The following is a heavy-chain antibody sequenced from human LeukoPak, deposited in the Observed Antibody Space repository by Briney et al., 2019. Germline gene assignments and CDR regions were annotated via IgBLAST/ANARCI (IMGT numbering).Heavy chain of an antibody. Sequence: PSQTLSLTCTLSGGSISSATYYWSWIRQPAGKGLEWIGGIYTSGSTNYNPSLKSRVTISVDTSKNQFSLKLSSVTAADTAVYYCARNSCPSGSCYDNRGYFDYWGQGTLVTVSS. CDR2: IYTSGST. CDR3: ARNSCPSGSCYDNRGYFDY. V-gene: IGHV4-61*02. CDR1: GGSISSATYY. J-gene: IGHJ4*02. D-gene: IGHD2-15*01.